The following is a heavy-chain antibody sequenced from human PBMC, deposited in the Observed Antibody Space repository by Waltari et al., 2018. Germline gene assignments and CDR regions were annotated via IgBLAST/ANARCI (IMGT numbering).Heavy chain of an antibody. CDR3: ARDRYYDVSGPAI. CDR2: VSGSGVTT. D-gene: IGHD3-22*01. CDR1: GSGCRTFS. V-gene: IGHV3-23*01. J-gene: IGHJ3*02. Sequence: EVQLLESGGGLIQPGGCRVLCCSASGSGCRTFSMSWVRQAPGKGLEWVSAVSGSGVTTYYADSVKGRFTISRDNSKNTMYVQMNSLRAEDTAVYYCARDRYYDVSGPAIWGQGTMVTVSS.